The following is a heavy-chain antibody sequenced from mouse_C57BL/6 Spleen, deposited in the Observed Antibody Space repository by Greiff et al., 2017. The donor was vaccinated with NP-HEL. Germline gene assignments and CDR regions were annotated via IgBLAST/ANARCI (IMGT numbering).Heavy chain of an antibody. D-gene: IGHD2-12*01. CDR2: ISDGGSYT. CDR1: GFTFSSYA. Sequence: EVHLVESGGGLVKPGGSLKLSCAASGFTFSSYAMSWVRQTPEKRLEWVATISDGGSYTYYPDNVKGRFTISRDNAKNNLYLQMSHLKSEDTAMYYCARDKLGTWDFDYWGQGTTLTVSS. J-gene: IGHJ2*01. V-gene: IGHV5-4*01. CDR3: ARDKLGTWDFDY.